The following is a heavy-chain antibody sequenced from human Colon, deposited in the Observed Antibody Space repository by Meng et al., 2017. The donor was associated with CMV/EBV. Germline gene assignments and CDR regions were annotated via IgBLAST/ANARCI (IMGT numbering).Heavy chain of an antibody. V-gene: IGHV3-74*01. CDR2: TNTAGTST. CDR3: ARGGEMNHDY. D-gene: IGHD1-14*01. J-gene: IGHJ4*02. Sequence: ESLKISCAASGLTFTNYWMHWVRQAPGKGLVWVSGTNTAGTSTYYADSVKGRFTISRDNAKNSLYLQMNSLRADDTAVYYCARGGEMNHDYWGQGTLVTVSS. CDR1: GLTFTNYW.